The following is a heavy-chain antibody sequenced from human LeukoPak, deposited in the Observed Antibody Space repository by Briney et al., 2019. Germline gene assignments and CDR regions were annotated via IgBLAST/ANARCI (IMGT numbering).Heavy chain of an antibody. D-gene: IGHD6-19*01. J-gene: IGHJ4*02. Sequence: PGRSLRLSCAASGFTFSNYGMHWVCQAPGKGLEWVAVISYDGSIQYCADSVKGRFTISRDNSKNTLYLQMNSLRAEDTAVYYCATASGIAVADYWGQGTLVTVSS. CDR1: GFTFSNYG. V-gene: IGHV3-30*03. CDR2: ISYDGSIQ. CDR3: ATASGIAVADY.